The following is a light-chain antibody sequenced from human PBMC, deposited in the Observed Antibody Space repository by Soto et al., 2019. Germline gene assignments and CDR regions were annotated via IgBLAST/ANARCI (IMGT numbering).Light chain of an antibody. J-gene: IGKJ4*01. CDR3: HQYAASPLT. CDR2: RAS. CDR1: QMVGSNI. V-gene: IGKV3-20*01. Sequence: EIVLTQSPGTLSLSPGESTTLSCRARQMVGSNILAWYQQKRGRAPRLLIHRASYRAPGIPDRFSGSGSETDFTLTISRLEAEDSAVYYCHQYAASPLTFGGGTKIEIK.